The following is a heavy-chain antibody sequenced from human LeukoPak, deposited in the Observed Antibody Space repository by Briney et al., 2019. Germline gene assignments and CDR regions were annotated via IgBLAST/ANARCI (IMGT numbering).Heavy chain of an antibody. CDR2: ISGSVGRT. CDR3: ASKRGDTDLDMILDG. V-gene: IGHV3-23*01. D-gene: IGHD5-18*01. Sequence: GGSLRLSCAASGFTFSSYATNWVRQAPGGGPEWVSLISGSVGRTYYADSVKGRFTISRDNSKNTLFLQMNSLRADDTSFYYCASKRGDTDLDMILDGWGQGTLVTVSS. J-gene: IGHJ4*02. CDR1: GFTFSSYA.